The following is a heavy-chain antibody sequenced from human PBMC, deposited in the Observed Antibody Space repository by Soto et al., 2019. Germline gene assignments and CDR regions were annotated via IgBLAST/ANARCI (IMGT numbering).Heavy chain of an antibody. CDR2: IKEDGSEK. D-gene: IGHD6-6*01. CDR1: GFTFKRHW. J-gene: IGHJ4*01. Sequence: EVQLVESGGGLVQPGGSLRLSCAVSGFTFKRHWMSWVRQTPGKGLEWVASIKEDGSEKSYVDSVKSRFTISRDNAKNSLFLQMNILRVEDTAVYYCVRTGSNPPDYGGQGTLVTVSS. V-gene: IGHV3-7*01. CDR3: VRTGSNPPDY.